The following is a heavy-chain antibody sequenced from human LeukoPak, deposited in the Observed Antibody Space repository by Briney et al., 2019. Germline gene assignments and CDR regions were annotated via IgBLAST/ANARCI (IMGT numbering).Heavy chain of an antibody. CDR3: ARDSGIAAAVPPDY. CDR1: GFTVSSNY. D-gene: IGHD6-13*01. CDR2: IYSGGST. J-gene: IGHJ4*02. V-gene: IGHV3-53*01. Sequence: PGGSLRLSCAASGFTVSSNYMSWVRQAPGKGLEWVSVIYSGGSTYYADSVKGRFTISRDNSKNTLYLQMNSLRVEDTAVYYCARDSGIAAAVPPDYWGQGTLVTVSS.